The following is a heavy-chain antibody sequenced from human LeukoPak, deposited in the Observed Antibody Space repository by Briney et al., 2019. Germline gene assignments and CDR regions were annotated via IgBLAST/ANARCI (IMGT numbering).Heavy chain of an antibody. J-gene: IGHJ5*02. V-gene: IGHV4-39*07. CDR1: GGSISSSSYY. Sequence: SETLSLTCTVSGGSISSSSYYWGWIRQPPGKGLEWIGSIYYSGSTYYNPSLKSRVTISVDTSKNQFSLKLSSVTAADTAVYYCARAYYYGSGIDPWGQGTLVTVSS. CDR2: IYYSGST. D-gene: IGHD3-10*01. CDR3: ARAYYYGSGIDP.